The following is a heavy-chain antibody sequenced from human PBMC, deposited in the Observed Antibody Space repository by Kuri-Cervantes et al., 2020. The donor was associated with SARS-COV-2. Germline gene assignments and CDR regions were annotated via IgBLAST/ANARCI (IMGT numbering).Heavy chain of an antibody. D-gene: IGHD2-2*01. Sequence: GSLRLSCTVASRFISSSCDDWGWLRQHPGKGLEWIGRIYYRGSTYYNPSLKRRVTISVDTSKNQFSLKLRSVTAEDTAVYYCARGGGYQLLSDDAFDIWGQGTMVTVSS. CDR1: SRFISSSCDD. CDR3: ARGGGYQLLSDDAFDI. CDR2: IYYRGST. V-gene: IGHV4-39*07. J-gene: IGHJ3*02.